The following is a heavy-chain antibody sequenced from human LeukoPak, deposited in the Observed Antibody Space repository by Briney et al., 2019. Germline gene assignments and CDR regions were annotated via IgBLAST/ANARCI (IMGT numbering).Heavy chain of an antibody. CDR3: ARWAGYCGGATCPYYLDF. D-gene: IGHD2-21*01. CDR2: IIPIIGIA. CDR1: GGTFSNYG. J-gene: IGHJ4*02. V-gene: IGHV1-69*04. Sequence: GSSVKVSCKASGGTFSNYGISWVRQAPGQGLEWMGRIIPIIGIANYAQKFQGRVTITADKSTSTAYMELSTLRPEGTAVYYCARWAGYCGGATCPYYLDFWGQGTLVTVSS.